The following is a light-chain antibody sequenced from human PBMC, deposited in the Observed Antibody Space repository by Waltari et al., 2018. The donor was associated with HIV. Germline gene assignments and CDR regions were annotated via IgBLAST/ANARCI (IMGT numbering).Light chain of an antibody. Sequence: SYELTQPPSMSVSPGQTANITCSGDKLGNEYACWYQQKAGQSPVLVIFKDTRRPSGIRERFSGSTSGNTATLDIGGGLPADEGDYYCQAWDNSVVVFGGGTRLTVL. J-gene: IGLJ2*01. CDR1: KLGNEY. CDR3: QAWDNSVVV. V-gene: IGLV3-1*01. CDR2: KDT.